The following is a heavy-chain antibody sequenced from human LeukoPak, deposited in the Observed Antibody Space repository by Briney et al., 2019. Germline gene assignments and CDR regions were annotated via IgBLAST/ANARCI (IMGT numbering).Heavy chain of an antibody. Sequence: ASVRVSCKASGYTFTGYYIHWVRQAPGQGLEWMGGINPNNGGTNYGQKFQGRVTMTRDMSNTTAYMELSRLRSDDTAVYYCARDDFWSGHNWFDPWGQGTLVTVSS. V-gene: IGHV1-2*02. CDR3: ARDDFWSGHNWFDP. CDR2: INPNNGGT. J-gene: IGHJ5*02. D-gene: IGHD3-3*01. CDR1: GYTFTGYY.